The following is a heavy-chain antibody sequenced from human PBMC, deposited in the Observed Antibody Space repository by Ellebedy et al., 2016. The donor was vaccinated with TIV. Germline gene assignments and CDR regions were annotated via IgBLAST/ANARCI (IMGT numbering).Heavy chain of an antibody. J-gene: IGHJ6*02. CDR1: GDSINSENF. V-gene: IGHV4-4*02. Sequence: MPSETLSLTCVVSGDSINSENFWSWVRQTPGKGLEWIGEVYHSGSIHYNPSLKSRVTISIDKSKNQFSLNMNSMTAADTAVYYCARQGDYDSGYGMDLWGQGTTVTASS. CDR3: ARQGDYDSGYGMDL. CDR2: VYHSGSI. D-gene: IGHD3-22*01.